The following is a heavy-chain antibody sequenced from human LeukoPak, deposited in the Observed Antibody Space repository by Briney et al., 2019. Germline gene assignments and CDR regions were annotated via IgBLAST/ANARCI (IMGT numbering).Heavy chain of an antibody. D-gene: IGHD5-18*01. V-gene: IGHV3-21*04. Sequence: SGGSLRLSCAASGFTFSSYSMNWVRQAPGKGLEWVSSISSSSSYIYYADSVKGRFTISRDNSKNTLYLQMNSLRAEDTAVYYCAKAPNTAMAPVYYYYGMDVWGQGTTVTVSS. J-gene: IGHJ6*02. CDR1: GFTFSSYS. CDR3: AKAPNTAMAPVYYYYGMDV. CDR2: ISSSSSYI.